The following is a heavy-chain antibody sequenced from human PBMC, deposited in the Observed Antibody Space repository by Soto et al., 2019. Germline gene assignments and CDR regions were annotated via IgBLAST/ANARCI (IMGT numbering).Heavy chain of an antibody. D-gene: IGHD5-12*01. CDR3: TTGGDIVVY. V-gene: IGHV3-15*01. J-gene: IGHJ4*02. CDR2: IKSNADGGTM. CDR1: GFIFGDKW. Sequence: GGSLRLSCAASGFIFGDKWMSWVRQAPGKGLEWVGRIKSNADGGTMEYATPVKGRFDISRDDSRNTVYLQMNSLKNEDTGVYYCTTGGDIVVYWGQGTPVTVSS.